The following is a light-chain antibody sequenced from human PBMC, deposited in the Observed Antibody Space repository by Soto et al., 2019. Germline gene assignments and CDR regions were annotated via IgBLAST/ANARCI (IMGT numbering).Light chain of an antibody. J-gene: IGKJ1*01. Sequence: DIQMTQSPSTLSAFVGDRVILTCRASQSISSWLAWYKQKPGKAPKLLIYKASSLESGVPSRFSGSGSGTEFTLTIRSLKPDDFATYYCQHYNTYSTFGQGTKVDIK. CDR2: KAS. V-gene: IGKV1-5*03. CDR3: QHYNTYST. CDR1: QSISSW.